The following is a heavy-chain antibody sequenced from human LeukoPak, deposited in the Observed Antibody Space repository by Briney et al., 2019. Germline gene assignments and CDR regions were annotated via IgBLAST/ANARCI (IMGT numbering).Heavy chain of an antibody. Sequence: PGGSLRLSCAASGFTFSSYWMSWVRQAPGKGLEWVANIKQDGSNKYHDDSGKSRFTTSRDNANNSLYLQMNSLRAEDTAVYYGAREGEYYDYVWGSYRGYYFDYWGQGTLVTVSS. J-gene: IGHJ4*02. D-gene: IGHD3-16*02. V-gene: IGHV3-7*01. CDR1: GFTFSSYW. CDR2: IKQDGSNK. CDR3: AREGEYYDYVWGSYRGYYFDY.